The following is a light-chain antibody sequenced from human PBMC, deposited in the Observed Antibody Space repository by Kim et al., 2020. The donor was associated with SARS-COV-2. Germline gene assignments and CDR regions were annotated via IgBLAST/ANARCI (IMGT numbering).Light chain of an antibody. CDR2: GRN. CDR1: NLRNYY. J-gene: IGLJ2*01. Sequence: SSELTQDPAVSVALGQTVRLTCQGDNLRNYYATWYQHKPGQAPLLAIYGRNSRPSGIPHRFSGFTSGNTSSLTIPGAEAEDEAEYYCNSRDNNGKVIFGGGTQLTVL. CDR3: NSRDNNGKVI. V-gene: IGLV3-19*01.